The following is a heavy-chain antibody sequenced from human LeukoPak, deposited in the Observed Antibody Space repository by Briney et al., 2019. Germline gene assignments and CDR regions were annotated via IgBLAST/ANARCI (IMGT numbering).Heavy chain of an antibody. CDR3: ATRDGTTGWFDP. D-gene: IGHD4-11*01. CDR1: GFTFSSYA. Sequence: PGGSLRLSCAASGFTFSSYAMSWVRQAPGKGLEWVSAISGSGGSTYYADSVEGRFTISRDNSKNTLYLQMNSLRAEDTAVYYCATRDGTTGWFDPWGQGTLVTVSS. CDR2: ISGSGGST. V-gene: IGHV3-23*01. J-gene: IGHJ5*02.